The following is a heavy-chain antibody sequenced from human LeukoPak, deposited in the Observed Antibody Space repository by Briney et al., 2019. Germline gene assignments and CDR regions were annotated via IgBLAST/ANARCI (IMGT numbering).Heavy chain of an antibody. D-gene: IGHD3-10*01. CDR2: VSSGASST. J-gene: IGHJ4*02. V-gene: IGHV3-23*01. Sequence: GGSLRLSCAASGFTFSTYAMSWVRQAPGKGLEWVSAVSSGASSTYYADSVRGRFTISRDNSKKPLYLQMNSLSADDPAVYYCAKDARGSEGFWGQGTLVTVSS. CDR1: GFTFSTYA. CDR3: AKDARGSEGF.